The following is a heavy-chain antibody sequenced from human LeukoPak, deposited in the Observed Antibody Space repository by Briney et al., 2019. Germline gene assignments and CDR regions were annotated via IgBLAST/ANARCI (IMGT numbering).Heavy chain of an antibody. D-gene: IGHD5-24*01. CDR2: IYYSGGT. V-gene: IGHV4-59*08. Sequence: SETLSLTCTVSGDSISSYYWSWIRHPPGKGLEWIGYIYYSGGTDYNPSLKSRVTISVDTSKNQFSVKLRSVTAADTAVYYCARHVTISGPYDASDIWGQGTMVTVSP. CDR3: ARHVTISGPYDASDI. CDR1: GDSISSYY. J-gene: IGHJ3*02.